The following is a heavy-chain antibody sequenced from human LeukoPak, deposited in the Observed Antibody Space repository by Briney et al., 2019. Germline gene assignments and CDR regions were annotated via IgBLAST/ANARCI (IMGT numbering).Heavy chain of an antibody. Sequence: GESLKISCKGSGYSFTSYWIGWVRQMPGKGLEWMGIIYPGDSDTRYSPSFQGQVTISADKSISTAYLQWSSLKASDTAMYYCVRLDCSSTSCYTPFDYWGQGTLVTVSS. CDR3: VRLDCSSTSCYTPFDY. CDR1: GYSFTSYW. D-gene: IGHD2-2*02. CDR2: IYPGDSDT. V-gene: IGHV5-51*01. J-gene: IGHJ4*02.